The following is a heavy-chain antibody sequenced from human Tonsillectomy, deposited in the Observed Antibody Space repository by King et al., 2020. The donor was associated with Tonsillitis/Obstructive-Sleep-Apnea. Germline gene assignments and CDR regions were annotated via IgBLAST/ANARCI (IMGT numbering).Heavy chain of an antibody. V-gene: IGHV3-23*04. D-gene: IGHD6-19*01. CDR2: ISDNGAGT. Sequence: VQLVESGGYSVQPGGSLRLSCAASGFTFTSYAMTWVRQAPGKGLEWVSSISDNGAGTHYADSVKGRFTISRYHSKNTLYLQMNSLRVDDTAVYYCAGGPAGADYYYMDVWGKGTTVTVSS. CDR1: GFTFTSYA. J-gene: IGHJ6*03. CDR3: AGGPAGADYYYMDV.